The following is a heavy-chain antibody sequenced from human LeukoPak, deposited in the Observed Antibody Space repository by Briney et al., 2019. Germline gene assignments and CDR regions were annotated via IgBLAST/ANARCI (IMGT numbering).Heavy chain of an antibody. D-gene: IGHD3-10*01. CDR1: GFTFSSYG. J-gene: IGHJ4*02. V-gene: IGHV3-30*02. CDR3: AKEEAMVSMVRGASFDY. CDR2: IRYDGSNK. Sequence: GGSLRLSCAASGFTFSSYGMHWVRQAPGKGLEWVAFIRYDGSNKYYADSVKGRFTISRDNSKNTLYLQMNSLRAEDTAVYYCAKEEAMVSMVRGASFDYWGQGTLVTVSS.